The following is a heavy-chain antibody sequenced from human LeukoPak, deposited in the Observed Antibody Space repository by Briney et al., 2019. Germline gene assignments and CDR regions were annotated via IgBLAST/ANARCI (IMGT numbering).Heavy chain of an antibody. CDR3: ARERIQLWLLGVWDRY. CDR2: TVGSGPDT. CDR1: GFTFTNYA. V-gene: IGHV3-23*01. Sequence: PGGSLRLSCAASGFTFTNYAMSWVRQTPGKGLEWVSATVGSGPDTYHADSVKGRFTVSRDNSKNTLYLQMNSLRAEDTAVYYCARERIQLWLLGVWDRYWGQRTLVTVSS. D-gene: IGHD5-18*01. J-gene: IGHJ4*02.